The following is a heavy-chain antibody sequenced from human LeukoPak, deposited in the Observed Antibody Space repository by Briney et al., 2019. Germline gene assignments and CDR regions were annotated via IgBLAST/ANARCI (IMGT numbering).Heavy chain of an antibody. V-gene: IGHV3-66*02. J-gene: IGHJ5*02. CDR1: GITVGSSY. CDR3: ARASSYRFDP. D-gene: IGHD2-21*01. Sequence: GGSLRLSCAASGITVGSSYMIWVRQAPGKGLEWVSVIFAGGNTYYSDSVQGRFTISRDNSKNTVYLQMNSLGPEDTAIYYCARASSYRFDPWGQGTLVTVSS. CDR2: IFAGGNT.